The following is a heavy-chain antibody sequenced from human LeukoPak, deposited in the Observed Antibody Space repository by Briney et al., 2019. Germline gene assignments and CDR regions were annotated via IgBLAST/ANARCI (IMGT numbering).Heavy chain of an antibody. V-gene: IGHV4-4*02. CDR2: IYRSGST. J-gene: IGHJ6*02. CDR3: ARVFGYSSDWQRKPYYYGMDV. CDR1: GGSIDSNNW. Sequence: SETLSLTCAVSGGSIDSNNWWSWVRQPPGKGLEWIGEIYRSGSTNYNPSLKSRVTMSVDKSKNQFSLRLKSVTVADTAVYYCARVFGYSSDWQRKPYYYGMDVWGQGTTVTISS. D-gene: IGHD6-19*01.